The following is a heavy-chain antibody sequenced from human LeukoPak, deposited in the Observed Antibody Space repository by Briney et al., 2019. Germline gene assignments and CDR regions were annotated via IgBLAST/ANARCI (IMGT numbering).Heavy chain of an antibody. V-gene: IGHV1-8*02. J-gene: IGHJ6*02. CDR2: MNPNSGNT. Sequence: ASVKVSCKASGGTFSSYAISWVRQAPGQGLEWMGWMNPNSGNTGYAQKFQGRVTMTRNTSISTAYMELSSLRSEDTAVYYCARGGREDYYYYYGMDVWGQGTTVTVSS. CDR3: ARGGREDYYYYYGMDV. CDR1: GGTFSSYA.